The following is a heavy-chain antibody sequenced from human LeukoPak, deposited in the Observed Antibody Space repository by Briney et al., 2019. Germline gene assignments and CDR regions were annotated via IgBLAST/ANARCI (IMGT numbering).Heavy chain of an antibody. J-gene: IGHJ4*02. CDR1: GFTFDDYA. Sequence: QPGRSLRLSCAVSGFTFDDYAMHWVRQAPGKGLEWVSGISWNSGSIDYADSVKGRFTISRDNANNSLYLQMNSLRPEDMALYYCAKGSGRYWTFFDFWGQGTLVSVSS. D-gene: IGHD1-26*01. CDR3: AKGSGRYWTFFDF. CDR2: ISWNSGSI. V-gene: IGHV3-9*03.